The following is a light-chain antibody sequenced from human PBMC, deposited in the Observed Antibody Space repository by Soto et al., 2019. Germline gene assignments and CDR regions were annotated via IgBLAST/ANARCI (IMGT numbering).Light chain of an antibody. CDR2: KAS. CDR1: QTISSW. Sequence: DIQMTQSPSTLSGSVGDRVTITCRASQTISSWLAWYQQKPGKAPKLLIYKASTLESGVPSRFGGSGSGTDFALTISSLQPDDSATYYCQQYNTYPMFTFGQGTKVDI. V-gene: IGKV1-5*03. CDR3: QQYNTYPMFT. J-gene: IGKJ2*01.